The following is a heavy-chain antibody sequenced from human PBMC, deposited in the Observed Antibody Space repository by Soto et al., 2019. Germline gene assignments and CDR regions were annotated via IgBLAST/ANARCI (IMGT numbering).Heavy chain of an antibody. CDR1: GFTFSNAW. Sequence: PGGSLRLSCAASGFTFSNAWMSWVRQAPGKGLEWVGRIKSKTDGGTTDYAAPVKGRFTISRDDSKNTLYLQMNSLKTEDTAVYYCTTADDCWSGYYSVDYWGQGTLVTVSS. J-gene: IGHJ4*01. D-gene: IGHD3-3*01. CDR2: IKSKTDGGTT. V-gene: IGHV3-15*01. CDR3: TTADDCWSGYYSVDY.